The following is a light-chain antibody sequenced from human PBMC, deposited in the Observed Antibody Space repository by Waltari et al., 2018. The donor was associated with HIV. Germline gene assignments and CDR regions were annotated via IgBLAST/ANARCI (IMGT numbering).Light chain of an antibody. Sequence: SALTQPPSASGSPGQSVTIACTGTSSDVGGYNYVSWYQQHPGKAPKLMIYEVYKRPSGVPDRFSGSKSGNTASLTVSGLQAEDEADYYCSSYAGSNNLVFGGGTKLTVL. J-gene: IGLJ2*01. CDR1: SSDVGGYNY. V-gene: IGLV2-8*01. CDR2: EVY. CDR3: SSYAGSNNLV.